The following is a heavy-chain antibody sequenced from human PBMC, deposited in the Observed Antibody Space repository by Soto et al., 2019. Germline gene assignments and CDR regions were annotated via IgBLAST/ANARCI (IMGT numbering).Heavy chain of an antibody. V-gene: IGHV1-2*02. CDR1: GYTFTVYY. CDR2: INPKSGGT. D-gene: IGHD1-26*01. Sequence: GASVKVSCKASGYTFTVYYMHWLRQSPGQGLEWMGWINPKSGGTMYPQKFQGRVTMTWDTSISTAYMALTRLRSDDTAVYYCARDLAKGGGSTGFDCWGQGTLVTVSS. J-gene: IGHJ4*02. CDR3: ARDLAKGGGSTGFDC.